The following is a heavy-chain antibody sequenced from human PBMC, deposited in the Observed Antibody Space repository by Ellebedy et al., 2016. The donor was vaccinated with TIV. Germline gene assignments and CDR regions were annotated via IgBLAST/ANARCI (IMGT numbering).Heavy chain of an antibody. V-gene: IGHV3-48*04. CDR2: ISSSSSTI. Sequence: PGGSLRLSCAASGFTFSGYWMNLVRQAPGKGLEWISYISSSSSTIYYADSVKGRFTVSRNNTDNSLYLQMNSLRADDTAVYYCARGWYNSSSGYYYYFGMDVWGQGTTVTVSS. J-gene: IGHJ6*02. CDR1: GFTFSGYW. D-gene: IGHD6-6*01. CDR3: ARGWYNSSSGYYYYFGMDV.